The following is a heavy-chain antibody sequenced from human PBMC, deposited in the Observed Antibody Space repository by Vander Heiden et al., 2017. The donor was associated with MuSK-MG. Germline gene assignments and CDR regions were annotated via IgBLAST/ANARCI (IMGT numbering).Heavy chain of an antibody. CDR2: INHSGST. D-gene: IGHD2-2*03. Sequence: QVQLQQWGAGLLKPSETLSLTCAVSGGSFSGYYWSWVRQPPGKGLEWIGEINHSGSTNYNPSLKSRVTRSVDTSKNQFSLKLSSVTAADTAVYYCARAGYCSSTSCYFGFSYYGMDVWGQGTTVTVS. CDR1: GGSFSGYY. V-gene: IGHV4-34*01. CDR3: ARAGYCSSTSCYFGFSYYGMDV. J-gene: IGHJ6*02.